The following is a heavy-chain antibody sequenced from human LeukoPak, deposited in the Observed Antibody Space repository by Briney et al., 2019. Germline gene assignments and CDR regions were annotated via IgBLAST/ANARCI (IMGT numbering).Heavy chain of an antibody. V-gene: IGHV3-7*01. CDR2: INQGGSVK. J-gene: IGHJ4*02. D-gene: IGHD5-12*01. CDR1: GFSFRDFW. CDR3: ARFGYSGWNLEY. Sequence: GGSLRLSCAASGFSFRDFWMTWVRQAPGKGLEWVANINQGGSVKYYVDSVKGRSTISRDDAESSLYVQMNSLRDEDTAVYYCARFGYSGWNLEYWGQGTLVTVSS.